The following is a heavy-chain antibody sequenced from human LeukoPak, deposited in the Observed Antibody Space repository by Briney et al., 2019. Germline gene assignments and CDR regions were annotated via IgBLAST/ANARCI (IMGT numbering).Heavy chain of an antibody. CDR1: GFTFSSYS. CDR2: ISSSSSYI. D-gene: IGHD3-22*01. CDR3: ARAMDYYDSP. V-gene: IGHV3-21*01. J-gene: IGHJ5*02. Sequence: GGSLRLSCAASGFTFSSYSMNWVRQAPGKGLEWVSSISSSSSYIYCADSVKGRFTISRDNAKNSLYLQMNSLRAEDTAVYYCARAMDYYDSPWGQGTLVTVSS.